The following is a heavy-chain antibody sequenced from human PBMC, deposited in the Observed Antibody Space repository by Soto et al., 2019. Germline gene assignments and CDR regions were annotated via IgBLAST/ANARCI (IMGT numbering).Heavy chain of an antibody. CDR1: GGFLSESY. Sequence: SETLSLTCAAYGGFLSESYWTWIRQPPGKGLEWIGEINHVGGTNYNPSLKSRVTMSVDTSQNQFSLRLISVTAADTAMYLCVRIRYQLPSSVLWLDPWGQGTPVTVSS. V-gene: IGHV4-34*01. CDR2: INHVGGT. CDR3: VRIRYQLPSSVLWLDP. J-gene: IGHJ5*02. D-gene: IGHD3-16*01.